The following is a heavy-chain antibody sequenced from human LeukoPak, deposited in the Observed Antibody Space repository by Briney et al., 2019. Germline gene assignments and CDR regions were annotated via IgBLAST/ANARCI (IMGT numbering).Heavy chain of an antibody. Sequence: SETLSLTCAVSGGSISSGGYSWSWIRQPPGKGLEWIGSIYYSGSTYYNPSLKSRVTISVDTSKNQFSLKLSSVTAADTAVYYCARQVPSSGYLWYFDYWGQGTLVTVSS. CDR1: GGSISSGGYS. CDR2: IYYSGST. CDR3: ARQVPSSGYLWYFDY. V-gene: IGHV4-39*01. D-gene: IGHD3-22*01. J-gene: IGHJ4*02.